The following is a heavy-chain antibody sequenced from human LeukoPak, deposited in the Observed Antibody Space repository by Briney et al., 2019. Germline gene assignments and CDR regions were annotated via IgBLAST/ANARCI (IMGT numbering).Heavy chain of an antibody. CDR3: ARRPRYCSSTSCYAGGFDY. D-gene: IGHD2-2*01. CDR1: GFTFSDYY. V-gene: IGHV3-11*01. Sequence: GGSLRLSCAASGFTFSDYYMSWIRQAPGKGLEWVSYISSSGSTIYYADSVKGRFTISRDNAKNSLYLQMNSLRAEDTAVYYCARRPRYCSSTSCYAGGFDYWGQGTLVTVSS. CDR2: ISSSGSTI. J-gene: IGHJ4*02.